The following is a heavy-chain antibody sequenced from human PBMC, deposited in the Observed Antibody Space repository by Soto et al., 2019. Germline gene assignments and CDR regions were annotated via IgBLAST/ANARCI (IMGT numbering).Heavy chain of an antibody. V-gene: IGHV1-46*01. Sequence: GASVKVSCKASGYTFTSYYMHWVLQAPVQVLEWMGIINPSGGSTSYAQKFQGRVTMTRDTSTSTVYMELSSLRSEDTAVYYCARDLGGIVATYYYYGMDVWGQGTTVTVSS. CDR2: INPSGGST. J-gene: IGHJ6*02. CDR3: ARDLGGIVATYYYYGMDV. D-gene: IGHD1-26*01. CDR1: GYTFTSYY.